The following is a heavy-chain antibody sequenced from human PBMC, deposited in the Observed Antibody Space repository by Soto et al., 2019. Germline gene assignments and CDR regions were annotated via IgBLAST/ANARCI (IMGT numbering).Heavy chain of an antibody. Sequence: NPSETLSLTCAVYGGSFSGYYWSWIRQPPGKGLEWIGEINHSGSTNYNPSLKSRVTISVDTSKDQFSLKLSSVTAADTAVYYCARDPSSGWLDPWGQGTLVTVSS. CDR1: GGSFSGYY. J-gene: IGHJ5*02. CDR3: ARDPSSGWLDP. CDR2: INHSGST. D-gene: IGHD7-27*01. V-gene: IGHV4-34*01.